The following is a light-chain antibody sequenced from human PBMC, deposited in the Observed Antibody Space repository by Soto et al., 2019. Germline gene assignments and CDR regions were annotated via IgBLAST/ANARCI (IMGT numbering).Light chain of an antibody. J-gene: IGKJ4*01. CDR3: QQSYSTPT. Sequence: DIQMTQSPSSLSASVEERVTITCRASQSISSYLNWYQQKPGKAPKLLIYAASSLQSGVPSRFSGIGSVTDFTLTISSLQPEDFATYYCQQSYSTPTFGGGTKVEIK. CDR2: AAS. CDR1: QSISSY. V-gene: IGKV1-39*01.